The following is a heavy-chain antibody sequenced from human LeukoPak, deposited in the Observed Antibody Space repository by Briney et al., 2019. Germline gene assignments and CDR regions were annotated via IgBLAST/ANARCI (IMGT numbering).Heavy chain of an antibody. CDR2: INPSGGST. CDR3: ARVGVVVAANFDY. J-gene: IGHJ4*02. Sequence: ASVKVSCKASGYTFIRYFMHWVRQAPGQGLEWMGVINPSGGSTSYAQKFQGRVTMTRDTSTSTVYMELSSLRSEDTAVYYCARVGVVVAANFDYWGQGTLVTVSS. CDR1: GYTFIRYF. V-gene: IGHV1-46*01. D-gene: IGHD2-15*01.